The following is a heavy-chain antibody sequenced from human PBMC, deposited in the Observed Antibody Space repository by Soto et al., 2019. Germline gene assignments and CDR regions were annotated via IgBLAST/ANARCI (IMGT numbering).Heavy chain of an antibody. CDR2: ISYEGSNT. CDR1: GFTFDTYG. CDR3: ARVTPGNNLYYFSGLDF. V-gene: IGHV3-30-3*01. Sequence: QVHLVESGGGVVQPGRSLRLSCVASGFTFDTYGIHWVRQAPGKGLQWVALISYEGSNTYYADSVRGRFTISRDNSKNTLYLQMNTLRPEDTCLYYCARVTPGNNLYYFSGLDFWGQGTSVTVSS. J-gene: IGHJ6*02. D-gene: IGHD1-1*01.